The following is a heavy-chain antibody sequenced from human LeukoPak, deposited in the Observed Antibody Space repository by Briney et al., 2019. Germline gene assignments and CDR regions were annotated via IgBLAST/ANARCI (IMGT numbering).Heavy chain of an antibody. J-gene: IGHJ4*02. D-gene: IGHD5-12*01. CDR2: VSRSSRFI. Sequence: GGSLRLSCAASGFAFCTYSMNWVRQAPGKGLEWVSSVSRSSRFIFYADSVQGRFTISRDDAKDSLFLQMNGLRAKDTAVYYCARVSDAFDYFFDSWGQGTLVTVSS. V-gene: IGHV3-21*01. CDR3: ARVSDAFDYFFDS. CDR1: GFAFCTYS.